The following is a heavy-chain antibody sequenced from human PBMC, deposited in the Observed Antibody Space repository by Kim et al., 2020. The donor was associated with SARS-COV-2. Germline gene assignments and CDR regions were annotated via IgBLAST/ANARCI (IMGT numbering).Heavy chain of an antibody. D-gene: IGHD3-9*01. CDR1: GFTFDDYA. CDR2: ISWNSGSI. V-gene: IGHV3-9*01. Sequence: GGSLRLSCAASGFTFDDYAMHWVRQAPGKGLEWVSGISWNSGSIGYADSVKGRFTISRENDNNSLYLQMNSLRAEDTALYYCAKIGTRVTGTLYYDILTGSVWGQGTTVTVSS. J-gene: IGHJ6*02. CDR3: AKIGTRVTGTLYYDILTGSV.